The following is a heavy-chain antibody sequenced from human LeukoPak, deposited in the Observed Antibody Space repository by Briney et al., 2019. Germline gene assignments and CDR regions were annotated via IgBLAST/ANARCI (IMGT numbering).Heavy chain of an antibody. J-gene: IGHJ4*02. V-gene: IGHV1-69*05. Sequence: GSSVKVSCKASGGTFSSYAISWVRQAPGQGLEWMGRIIPIFGTANYAQKFQGRVTITTDESTSTAYMELSSLRSEDTAVYYCARDLGSGWSSCDYWGQGTLVTVSS. CDR2: IIPIFGTA. D-gene: IGHD6-19*01. CDR3: ARDLGSGWSSCDY. CDR1: GGTFSSYA.